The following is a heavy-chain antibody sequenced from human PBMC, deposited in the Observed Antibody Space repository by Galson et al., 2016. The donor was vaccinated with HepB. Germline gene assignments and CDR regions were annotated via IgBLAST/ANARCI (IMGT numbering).Heavy chain of an antibody. CDR2: IYYSGST. CDR1: GDSIISSNW. Sequence: SETLSLTCAVSGDSIISSNWWSWVRQAPGKGLEWIGEIYYSGSTNFNPSLKSRVTLSVDKSKNQFSLRLSSLTAADTAVYYCARIGTTVPQRGLHEDWGQGTLVIVSS. CDR3: ARIGTTVPQRGLHED. D-gene: IGHD4-17*01. V-gene: IGHV4-4*02. J-gene: IGHJ4*02.